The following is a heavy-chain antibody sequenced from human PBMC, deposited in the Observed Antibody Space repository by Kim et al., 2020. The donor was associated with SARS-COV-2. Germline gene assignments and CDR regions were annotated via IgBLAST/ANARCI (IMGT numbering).Heavy chain of an antibody. CDR3: ARADGSGAYLFDY. CDR2: IIPIFGTA. CDR1: GGTFSSYA. Sequence: SVKVSCKASGGTFSSYAISWVRQAPGQGLEWMGGIIPIFGTANYAQKFQGRVTITADESTSTAYMELSSLRSEDTAVYYCARADGSGAYLFDYWGQGTLVTVSS. V-gene: IGHV1-69*13. J-gene: IGHJ4*02. D-gene: IGHD3-10*01.